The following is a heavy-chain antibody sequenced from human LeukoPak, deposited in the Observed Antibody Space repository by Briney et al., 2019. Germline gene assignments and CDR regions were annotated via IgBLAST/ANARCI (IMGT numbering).Heavy chain of an antibody. CDR2: TRNKANSYTT. CDR1: GFTFSDHY. D-gene: IGHD5-12*01. V-gene: IGHV3-72*01. Sequence: PGGSLRLSSAASGFTFSDHYMDWVRQAPGKGLEWVGRTRNKANSYTTEYAASVKGRFTISRDDSKNSLYLQMNSLKTEDTAVYYCARVLGYSGYDLAYWGQGTLVTVSS. CDR3: ARVLGYSGYDLAY. J-gene: IGHJ4*02.